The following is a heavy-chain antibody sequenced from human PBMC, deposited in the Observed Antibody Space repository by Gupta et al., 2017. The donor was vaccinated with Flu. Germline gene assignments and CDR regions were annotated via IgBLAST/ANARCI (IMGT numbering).Heavy chain of an antibody. V-gene: IGHV4-39*01. CDR1: SSTYY. CDR3: ATMGTTPYFDH. D-gene: IGHD1-1*01. Sequence: SSTYYWAWIRQSPGKGLEWIGSIYYSWSTYYIPSLKSRVTISVDTSKNEFSLKLSSVTAADTAVYYCATMGTTPYFDHWGQGTLVTVSS. CDR2: IYYSWST. J-gene: IGHJ4*02.